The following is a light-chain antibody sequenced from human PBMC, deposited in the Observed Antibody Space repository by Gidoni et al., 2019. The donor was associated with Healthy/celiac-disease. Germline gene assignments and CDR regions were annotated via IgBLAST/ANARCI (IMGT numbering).Light chain of an antibody. CDR2: KDS. Sequence: SYELTQPPSVSVSPGQTARITCAGDALPTQYAYWYQQKPGQAPVLVIYKDSERPSGIPERFSGSSSGTTVTLTISGVQAEDEADYYCQSADSSGTWVFGGGTKLTVL. CDR3: QSADSSGTWV. J-gene: IGLJ3*02. CDR1: ALPTQY. V-gene: IGLV3-25*03.